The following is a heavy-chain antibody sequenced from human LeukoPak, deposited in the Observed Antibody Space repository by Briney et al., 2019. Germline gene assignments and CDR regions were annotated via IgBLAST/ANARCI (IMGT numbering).Heavy chain of an antibody. CDR3: ARLAGRFGPNFDY. CDR1: GGSISSYY. Sequence: SETLSLTCTVSGGSISSYYWSWIRQPPGKGLEWIGYIYYSGSTNYNPSLKSRVTISVDTSKNQFSLTLSSVTAADTAVYYCARLAGRFGPNFDYWGQGTLVTVSS. J-gene: IGHJ4*02. CDR2: IYYSGST. D-gene: IGHD3-10*01. V-gene: IGHV4-59*01.